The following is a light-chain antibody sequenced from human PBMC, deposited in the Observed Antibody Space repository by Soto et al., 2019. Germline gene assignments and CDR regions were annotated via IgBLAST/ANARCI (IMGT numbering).Light chain of an antibody. CDR2: DAS. CDR1: QSVSSY. CDR3: QQRSNWPRT. V-gene: IGKV3-11*01. Sequence: EIVFTESPATLSLSPGERARLSCRASQSVSSYLAWYQQKPGQAPRLLIYDASNRATGIPARFSGSGSGTDFTLTISSLEPEDFAVYYCQQRSNWPRTFGQGTKVDI. J-gene: IGKJ1*01.